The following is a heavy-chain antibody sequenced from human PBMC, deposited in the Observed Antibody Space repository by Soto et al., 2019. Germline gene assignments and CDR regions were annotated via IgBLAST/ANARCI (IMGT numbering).Heavy chain of an antibody. J-gene: IGHJ4*02. V-gene: IGHV1-18*01. D-gene: IGHD6-19*01. CDR2: ISAYNGNT. Sequence: ASVKVSCKASGYTFTSYGISWVRQAPGQGLEWMGWISAYNGNTNYAQKLQGRVTMTTDASTSTAYMELRSLRSDDTAVYYCARTGYSSGWYGFDYWGQGTLVTVSS. CDR1: GYTFTSYG. CDR3: ARTGYSSGWYGFDY.